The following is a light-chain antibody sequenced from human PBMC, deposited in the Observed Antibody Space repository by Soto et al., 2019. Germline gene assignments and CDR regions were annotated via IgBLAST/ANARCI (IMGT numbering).Light chain of an antibody. Sequence: QSALAQPPSASGSPGQSVTISCTGSGSDIGAYNFVSWYQQHPGKAPKLMIFGVPERPSGVPDRFSGSKSGNTASLTVSGLQADDEAVYYCYSYAGRNIWVFGGGTKLTVL. CDR1: GSDIGAYNF. CDR2: GVP. J-gene: IGLJ3*02. CDR3: YSYAGRNIWV. V-gene: IGLV2-8*01.